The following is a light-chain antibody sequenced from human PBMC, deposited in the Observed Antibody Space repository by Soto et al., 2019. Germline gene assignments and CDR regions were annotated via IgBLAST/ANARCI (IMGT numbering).Light chain of an antibody. CDR2: DVS. Sequence: QSALTQPRSVSGYPGQSVTISCTGTSSDVGGYNYVSWYQEQPGKAPKLMIYDVSKRPSGVPDRFSGSKSGNTASLTISGLQAEDEADYYCCSYAGSYSYVFGTGTKVTVL. CDR3: CSYAGSYSYV. CDR1: SSDVGGYNY. J-gene: IGLJ1*01. V-gene: IGLV2-11*01.